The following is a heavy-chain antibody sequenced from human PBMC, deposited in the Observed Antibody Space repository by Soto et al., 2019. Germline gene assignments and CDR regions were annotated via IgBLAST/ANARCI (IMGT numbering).Heavy chain of an antibody. CDR1: GDSISSYY. CDR3: ARHPSDFWFDP. CDR2: IYYSXST. Sequence: PSXTXSLTCAVSGDSISSYYCMWIRQPPGKGLECIGXIYYSXSTYYNQSLKXXVTVSVDXXKNQFPLKLSSVTAADTAVYYCARHPSDFWFDPWGQGTLVTVSS. J-gene: IGHJ5*02. D-gene: IGHD2-21*02. V-gene: IGHV4-59*08.